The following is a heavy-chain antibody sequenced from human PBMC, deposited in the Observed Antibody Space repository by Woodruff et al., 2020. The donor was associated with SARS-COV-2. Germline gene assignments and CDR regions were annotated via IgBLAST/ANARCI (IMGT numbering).Heavy chain of an antibody. J-gene: IGHJ4*02. D-gene: IGHD3-22*01. Sequence: YAQKFQGRVTITADESTSTAYMELSSLRSEDTAVYYCARDQSLTYYYDSSGFDYWGQGTLVTVSS. V-gene: IGHV1-69*01. CDR3: ARDQSLTYYYDSSGFDY.